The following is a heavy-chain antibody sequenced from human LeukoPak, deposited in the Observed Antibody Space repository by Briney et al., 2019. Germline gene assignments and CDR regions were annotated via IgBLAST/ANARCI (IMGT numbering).Heavy chain of an antibody. V-gene: IGHV1-2*02. J-gene: IGHJ5*02. Sequence: ASVKVSCKASGYTFTYYYIHWMRQAPGQGLEWLGWINPDSGDTSYAQKFQGRVTISVDTSKNQFSLKLSSVTAADTAVYYCARKGRGFGNWGQGTLVTVSS. CDR3: ARKGRGFGN. CDR2: INPDSGDT. CDR1: GYTFTYYY.